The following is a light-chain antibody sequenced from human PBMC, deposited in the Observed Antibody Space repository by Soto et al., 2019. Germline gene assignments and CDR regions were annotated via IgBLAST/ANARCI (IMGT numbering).Light chain of an antibody. CDR1: QSLDGN. Sequence: EIVLTQSPGTLSLSPGERATLSCRASQSLDGNFLAWYQEKVGQAPRLLIYGASTRATGIPARFSGSGSGTEFTLTISSLQSEDFAVYYCQQYNNWPPETFGQGTKVDIK. CDR3: QQYNNWPPET. CDR2: GAS. V-gene: IGKV3-15*01. J-gene: IGKJ1*01.